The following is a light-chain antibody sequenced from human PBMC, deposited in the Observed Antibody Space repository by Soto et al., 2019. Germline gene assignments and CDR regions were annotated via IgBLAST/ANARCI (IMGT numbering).Light chain of an antibody. V-gene: IGKV1-39*01. Sequence: DIQMTQSPSSLSASVGDRITITCRASQSITSYLNWYQQKPGKAPNLLIYAASSLQSGVPSRFSGSGSGTDFTLTISSLQPEDFATYYCQHADSFPLITFGQGTRLEIK. CDR2: AAS. CDR3: QHADSFPLIT. J-gene: IGKJ5*01. CDR1: QSITSY.